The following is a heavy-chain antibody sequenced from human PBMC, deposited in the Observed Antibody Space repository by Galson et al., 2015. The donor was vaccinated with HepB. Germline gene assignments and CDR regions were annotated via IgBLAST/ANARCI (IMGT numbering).Heavy chain of an antibody. CDR1: GYTFTDYY. D-gene: IGHD3-10*01. J-gene: IGHJ4*02. CDR2: LNPNSGGT. V-gene: IGHV1-2*02. Sequence: SVKVSCKASGYTFTDYYMHWVRRAPGQGLEWMGWLNPNSGGTNYAQKFQGRVTMTRDTSISTAYVELSRLRSDDTAVYYCARDKGGSGYYDYWGQGTLVTVSS. CDR3: ARDKGGSGYYDY.